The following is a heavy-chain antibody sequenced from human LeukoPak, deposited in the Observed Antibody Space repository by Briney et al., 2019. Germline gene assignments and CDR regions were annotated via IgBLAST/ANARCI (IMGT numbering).Heavy chain of an antibody. D-gene: IGHD3-10*01. J-gene: IGHJ3*02. CDR1: GVTLSSYE. Sequence: GGSLRLSCAPSGVTLSSYELSWVRQPPGKGLEWVAYISRLGTTTYYADSVKGRFTISRDNADNSFFMQMNSLTADDTAIYYCARDSKTTGWFGGAFDIWGQGTTVTVSS. CDR2: ISRLGTTT. CDR3: ARDSKTTGWFGGAFDI. V-gene: IGHV3-48*03.